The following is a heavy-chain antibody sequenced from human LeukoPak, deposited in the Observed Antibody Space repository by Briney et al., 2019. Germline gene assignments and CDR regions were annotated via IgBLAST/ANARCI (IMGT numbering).Heavy chain of an antibody. V-gene: IGHV3-23*01. J-gene: IGHJ4*02. CDR1: GFTFSSYA. CDR3: AKGRWLQNSGFDY. D-gene: IGHD5-24*01. Sequence: GGSLRLSGAASGFTFSSYAMSWVRQAPGKGLEWVSAISGSGGSTYYADSVKGRFTISRDNSKNTLHLQMNSLRAEDTAVYYCAKGRWLQNSGFDYWGQGTLVTVSS. CDR2: ISGSGGST.